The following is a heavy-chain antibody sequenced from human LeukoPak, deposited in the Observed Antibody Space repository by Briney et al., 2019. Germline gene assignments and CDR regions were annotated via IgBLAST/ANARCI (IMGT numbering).Heavy chain of an antibody. CDR1: GGSISSDY. J-gene: IGHJ5*02. CDR2: INASGST. Sequence: SETLSLTCSVSGGSISSDYWSWIRQPAGKGLEWIGRINASGSTRYNPPLKSRVTMSADTSKNQFTLKMNSVTAADTAVYFCARGMAAAYDYNWFDPWGQGTLVTVSS. CDR3: ARGMAAAYDYNWFDP. D-gene: IGHD5-12*01. V-gene: IGHV4-4*07.